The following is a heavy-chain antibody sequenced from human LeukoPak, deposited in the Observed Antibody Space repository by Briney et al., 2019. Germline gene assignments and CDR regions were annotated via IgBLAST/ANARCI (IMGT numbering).Heavy chain of an antibody. CDR3: AKGESLLWFGELSNHYFDY. CDR1: GFTFDDYG. J-gene: IGHJ4*02. D-gene: IGHD3-10*01. Sequence: GGSLRLSCAASGFTFDDYGMSWVRQAPGKGLEWVSAISGSGGSTYYADSVKGRFTISRDNSKNTLYLQMNSLRAEDTAVYYCAKGESLLWFGELSNHYFDYWGQGTLVTVSS. V-gene: IGHV3-23*01. CDR2: ISGSGGST.